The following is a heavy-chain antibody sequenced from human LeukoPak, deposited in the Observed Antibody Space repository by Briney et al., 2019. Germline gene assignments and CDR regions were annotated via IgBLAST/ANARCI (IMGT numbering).Heavy chain of an antibody. D-gene: IGHD6-19*01. CDR1: GYTFTSCY. Sequence: ASVKVSCKASGYTFTSCYMHWVRQAPGQGLEWMGWINTETGNPTYAQGFTGRFVFSLDTSVSTAYLQISSLEAEDTAVYYCARRSHIAVALVHNWFDPWGQGTLVTVSS. CDR2: INTETGNP. V-gene: IGHV7-4-1*02. CDR3: ARRSHIAVALVHNWFDP. J-gene: IGHJ5*02.